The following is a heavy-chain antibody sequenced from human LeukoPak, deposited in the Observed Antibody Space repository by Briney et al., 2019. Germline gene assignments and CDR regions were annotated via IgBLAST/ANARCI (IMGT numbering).Heavy chain of an antibody. J-gene: IGHJ3*02. CDR1: GFTFSSYS. CDR3: ARDGSKLGTAFDI. V-gene: IGHV3-48*02. Sequence: VGTLRLSSAASGFTFSSYSMNWVRQAPGKGLEWVSYISSSSSTIYYADSVKGRFTISRDNAKNSLYLQMNSLRDEDTAVYYCARDGSKLGTAFDIWGQGTMVTVSS. D-gene: IGHD7-27*01. CDR2: ISSSSSTI.